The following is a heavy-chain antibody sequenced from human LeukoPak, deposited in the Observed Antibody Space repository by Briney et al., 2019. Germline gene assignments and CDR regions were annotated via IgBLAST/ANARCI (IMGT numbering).Heavy chain of an antibody. CDR3: ATGYSSTWYYFDY. Sequence: SQTQSLTCTVSGDFISSYYWSWLPQPPGKRLEWIGYIYHSGSTNYNPSLKSRVTISADTSKYQFSLKLSSVTAADTAVYYCATGYSSTWYYFDYWGQGTLVTVSS. CDR1: GDFISSYY. V-gene: IGHV4-59*01. CDR2: IYHSGST. J-gene: IGHJ4*02. D-gene: IGHD6-13*01.